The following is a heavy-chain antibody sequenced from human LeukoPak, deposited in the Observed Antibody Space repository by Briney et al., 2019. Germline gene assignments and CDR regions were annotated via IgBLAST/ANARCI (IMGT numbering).Heavy chain of an antibody. CDR1: GFTFSSYA. J-gene: IGHJ6*03. CDR3: AKYYRGYNYYYMDV. V-gene: IGHV3-23*01. D-gene: IGHD3-22*01. Sequence: GGSLRLSCAASGFTFSSYAMSWVRQAPGKGLEWVSGISGSGGTTYYADSVKGRFTISRDNSKNTLYLQMNSLRAEDTAMYYCAKYYRGYNYYYMDVWGKGTTVTVSS. CDR2: ISGSGGTT.